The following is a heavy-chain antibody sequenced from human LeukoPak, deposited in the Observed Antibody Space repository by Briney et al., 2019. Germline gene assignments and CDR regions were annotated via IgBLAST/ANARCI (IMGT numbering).Heavy chain of an antibody. J-gene: IGHJ3*02. D-gene: IGHD3-22*01. V-gene: IGHV1-18*01. CDR3: ARVRGQPRWYYDSSGNHAFDI. Sequence: ASVKVSCKASGYTFTDYEITWVRQAPGQGLEWMGYISGYNGNTNYAPKLQDRVTMTTETSTSTAYMELRSLRSDDTAVYYCARVRGQPRWYYDSSGNHAFDIWGQGTLVTVSS. CDR1: GYTFTDYE. CDR2: ISGYNGNT.